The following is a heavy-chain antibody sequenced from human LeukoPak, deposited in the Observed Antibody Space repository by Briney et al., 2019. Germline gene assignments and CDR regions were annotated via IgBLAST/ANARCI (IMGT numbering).Heavy chain of an antibody. CDR1: GYTFTGYY. J-gene: IGHJ6*02. CDR3: ASSDTAMVLKYYYYGMDV. V-gene: IGHV1-2*02. CDR2: INPNSGGT. D-gene: IGHD5-18*01. Sequence: GASVKVSCKASGYTFTGYYMHWVRQAPGQGLEWMGWINPNSGGTNYAQKFQGRVTMTRDTSISTAYMELSRLRSDDTAVYYCASSDTAMVLKYYYYGMDVWGQGTTVTVSS.